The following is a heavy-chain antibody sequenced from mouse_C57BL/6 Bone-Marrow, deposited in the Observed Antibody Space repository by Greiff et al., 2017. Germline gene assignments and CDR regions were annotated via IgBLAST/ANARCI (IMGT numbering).Heavy chain of an antibody. CDR1: GFTFSDYG. CDR2: ISSGSSTI. J-gene: IGHJ4*01. V-gene: IGHV5-17*01. CDR3: ARLRRVYYAMDY. Sequence: EVKLMESGGGLVKPGGSLKLSCAASGFTFSDYGMHWVRQAPEKGLEWVAYISSGSSTIYYADTVKGRFTISRDNAKNTLFLQMTSLRSEDTAMYYCARLRRVYYAMDYWGQGTSVTVSS. D-gene: IGHD2-4*01.